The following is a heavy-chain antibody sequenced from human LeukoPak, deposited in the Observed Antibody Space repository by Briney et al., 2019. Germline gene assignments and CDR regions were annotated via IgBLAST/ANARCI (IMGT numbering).Heavy chain of an antibody. J-gene: IGHJ3*02. CDR2: IYSGGST. CDR1: GFTVSSNY. Sequence: GGSLRLSCAASGFTVSSNYMSWVRQAPGKGLEWVSVIYSGGSTYYADSVKGRFTISRDNSKNTLYLQMNSLRAEDTAVYYCAKRTQLWWGDDAFDIWGQGTMVTVSS. V-gene: IGHV3-53*01. D-gene: IGHD5-18*01. CDR3: AKRTQLWWGDDAFDI.